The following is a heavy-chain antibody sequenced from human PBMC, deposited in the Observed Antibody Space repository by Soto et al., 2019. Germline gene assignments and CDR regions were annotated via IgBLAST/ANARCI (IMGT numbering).Heavy chain of an antibody. V-gene: IGHV4-34*01. CDR3: ARESGSPGYYFDY. D-gene: IGHD1-26*01. CDR1: GGSFSGYY. Sequence: SETLSLTCAVYGGSFSGYYWSWIRQPPGKGLEWIGEINHSGSTNYNPSLKSRVTISVDTSKNQFSLKLSSVTAADTAVYYCARESGSPGYYFDYWGQGTLVTVSS. CDR2: INHSGST. J-gene: IGHJ4*02.